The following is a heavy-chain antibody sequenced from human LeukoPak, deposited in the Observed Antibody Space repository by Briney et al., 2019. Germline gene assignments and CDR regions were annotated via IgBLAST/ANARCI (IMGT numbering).Heavy chain of an antibody. V-gene: IGHV3-30-3*01. CDR1: GFTFSSYA. D-gene: IGHD2-2*01. CDR3: ARGGQLDY. J-gene: IGHJ4*02. Sequence: GSLRLSCAASGFTFSSYAMHWVRQAPGKGLEWVAVISYDGSNKYYADSVTGRFTISRDNSKNTLYLQMNSLRAEDTAVYYCARGGQLDYWGQGTLVTVSS. CDR2: ISYDGSNK.